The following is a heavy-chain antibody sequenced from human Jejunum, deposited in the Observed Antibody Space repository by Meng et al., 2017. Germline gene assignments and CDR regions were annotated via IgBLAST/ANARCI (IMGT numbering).Heavy chain of an antibody. CDR3: AGKGVHVAAMY. D-gene: IGHD1-1*01. Sequence: QGHFKESGPGLVKPSGTLSLTCSVSGGSGSSSNWWSWVRQTPGKGLEWIAEIYHGGTTYYNPSLKSRVTISLDTSKNQFSLNLRSVTAADTAVYYCAGKGVHVAAMYWGQGTLVTVSS. J-gene: IGHJ1*01. CDR2: IYHGGTT. CDR1: GGSGSSSNW. V-gene: IGHV4-4*02.